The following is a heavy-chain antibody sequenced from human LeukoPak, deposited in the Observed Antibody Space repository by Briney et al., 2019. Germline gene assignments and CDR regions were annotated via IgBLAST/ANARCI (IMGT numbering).Heavy chain of an antibody. Sequence: PSQTLSLTCALSGDSFSSNSASWNWIRRSPSSGLEWLGKTLYRSKWYNDYAVSVKSRITINPDTSKNQFSLQLNSVTPEDTAVYYCARSHYYGMDVWGQGTTVTVAS. CDR2: TLYRSKWYN. J-gene: IGHJ6*02. V-gene: IGHV6-1*01. CDR1: GDSFSSNSAS. CDR3: ARSHYYGMDV.